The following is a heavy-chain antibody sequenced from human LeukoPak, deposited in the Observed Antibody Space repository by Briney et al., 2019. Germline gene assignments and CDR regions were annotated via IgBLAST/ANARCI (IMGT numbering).Heavy chain of an antibody. D-gene: IGHD3-10*01. Sequence: PGMSLRLSCAASGFTFSSYGMHWVRQAPGKGLEWVAVISYDGSNKYYADFVKGRFTISRDKSKNTLYLQMNSLRVEDTAVYYCAKGVWVVRGVIGDAFDIWGQGTMVTVSS. V-gene: IGHV3-30*18. J-gene: IGHJ3*02. CDR1: GFTFSSYG. CDR2: ISYDGSNK. CDR3: AKGVWVVRGVIGDAFDI.